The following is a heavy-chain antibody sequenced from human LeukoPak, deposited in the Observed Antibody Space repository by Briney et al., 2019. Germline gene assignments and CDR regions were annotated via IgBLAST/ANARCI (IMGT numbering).Heavy chain of an antibody. J-gene: IGHJ3*02. CDR2: ISWNSGSI. Sequence: GGSLRLSCAASGFTFDDYAMHWVRQAPGKGLEWVSGISWNSGSIGYADSVKGRFTISRDNAKNSLYLQMNSLRVEDTALYYCAKGGGSYLNDAFDIWGQGTMVTVS. D-gene: IGHD1-26*01. CDR3: AKGGGSYLNDAFDI. CDR1: GFTFDDYA. V-gene: IGHV3-9*01.